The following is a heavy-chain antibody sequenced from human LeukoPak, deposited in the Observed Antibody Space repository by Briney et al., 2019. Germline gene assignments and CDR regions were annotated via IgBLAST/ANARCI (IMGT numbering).Heavy chain of an antibody. J-gene: IGHJ4*02. CDR3: AKDTQLYGDYGGYFDY. CDR2: ISWNSGSI. CDR1: GYTFEDHG. Sequence: PGGSLRLSCAASGYTFEDHGMSWVRQAPGKGLEWVSGISWNSGSIGYADSVKGRFTISRDNAKNSLYLQMNSLRAEDMALYYCAKDTQLYGDYGGYFDYWGQGTLVTVSS. D-gene: IGHD4-17*01. V-gene: IGHV3-9*03.